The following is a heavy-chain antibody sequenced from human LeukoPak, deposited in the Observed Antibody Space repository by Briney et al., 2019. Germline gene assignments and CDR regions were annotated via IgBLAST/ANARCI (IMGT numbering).Heavy chain of an antibody. CDR1: GYTFTSYG. D-gene: IGHD2-2*01. J-gene: IGHJ6*02. V-gene: IGHV1-18*01. CDR3: AREKFKVGYCSSTSCYDHYYYGMDV. CDR2: ISAYNGNT. Sequence: GASVKVSCKASGYTFTSYGISWVRQAPGQGLEWMGWISAYNGNTNYAQKLQGRVTMTTDTSTSTAYMELRSLRSDDTAVYYCAREKFKVGYCSSTSCYDHYYYGMDVWGQGTTVTVSS.